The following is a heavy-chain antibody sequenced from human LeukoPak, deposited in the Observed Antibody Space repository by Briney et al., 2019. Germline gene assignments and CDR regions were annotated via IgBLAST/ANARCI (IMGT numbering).Heavy chain of an antibody. CDR2: IYHNENT. CDR1: GGSISRSGSY. CDR3: ARAETTVVTFFDY. J-gene: IGHJ4*02. Sequence: SETLSLTCTVSGGSISRSGSYWGWIRQPPGKGLEWIGSIYHNENTYFNPSLKSRVTISVDTSKNQFSLKLRSVAAADTAVYYCARAETTVVTFFDYWGQGTLVTVSS. V-gene: IGHV4-39*01. D-gene: IGHD4-23*01.